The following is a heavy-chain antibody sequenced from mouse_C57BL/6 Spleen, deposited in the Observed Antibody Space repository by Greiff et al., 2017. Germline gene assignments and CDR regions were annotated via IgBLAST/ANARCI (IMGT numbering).Heavy chain of an antibody. Sequence: EVKLVESGGGLVKPGGSLKLSCAASGFTFSSYAMSWVRQTPEKRLEWVATISDGGSYTYYPDNVKGRFTISRDNAKNNLYLQMSHLKSEDTAMYYCARDLERYFDVWGTGTTVTVSS. V-gene: IGHV5-4*01. CDR3: ARDLERYFDV. CDR1: GFTFSSYA. J-gene: IGHJ1*03. CDR2: ISDGGSYT.